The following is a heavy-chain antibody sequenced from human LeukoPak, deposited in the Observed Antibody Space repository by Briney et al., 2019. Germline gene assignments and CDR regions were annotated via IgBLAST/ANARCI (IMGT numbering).Heavy chain of an antibody. D-gene: IGHD6-6*01. CDR2: IYYSGST. Sequence: LRLSCAASGFTFSSNHMTWIRQPPGEGLEWIGYIYYSGSTYYNPSLKSRVTISVDTSKNQFSLKLSSVTAADTAVYYCARDEYSSSWGYFQHWGQGTLVTVSS. CDR1: GFTFSSNH. J-gene: IGHJ1*01. V-gene: IGHV4-30-4*08. CDR3: ARDEYSSSWGYFQH.